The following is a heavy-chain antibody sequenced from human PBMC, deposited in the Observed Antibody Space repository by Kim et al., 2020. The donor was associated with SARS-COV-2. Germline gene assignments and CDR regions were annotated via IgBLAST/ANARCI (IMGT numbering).Heavy chain of an antibody. D-gene: IGHD6-19*01. V-gene: IGHV1-46*01. Sequence: SVKVSCKASGYTFTSYYMHWVRQAPGQGLEWMGIINPSGGSTSYAQKFQGRVTMTRDTTTSTVYMELSSLRSEDTAVYYCARASSGWYSYVDYWGQGTLVTVSS. J-gene: IGHJ4*02. CDR2: INPSGGST. CDR3: ARASSGWYSYVDY. CDR1: GYTFTSYY.